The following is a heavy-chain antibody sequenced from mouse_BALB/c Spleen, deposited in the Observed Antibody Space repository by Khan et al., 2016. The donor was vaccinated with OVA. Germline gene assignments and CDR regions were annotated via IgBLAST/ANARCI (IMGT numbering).Heavy chain of an antibody. CDR1: GFNIKASS. Sequence: IQLVQSGAELVKSGASVKLSCTASGFNIKASSMHWLKQWPEQGLEWIGWINPRNGNTKYDPKFQGKATFTADTSSNPAYLQLSSLTSEDTAVCEWDRRARKWGQGTTLTVSS. CDR2: INPRNGNT. J-gene: IGHJ2*01. D-gene: IGHD3-3*01. V-gene: IGHV14-3*02. CDR3: DRRARK.